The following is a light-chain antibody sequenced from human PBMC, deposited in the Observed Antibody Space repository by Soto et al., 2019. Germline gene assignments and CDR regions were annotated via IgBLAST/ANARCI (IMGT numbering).Light chain of an antibody. CDR1: HNIKNS. Sequence: DIQMTQSPSSLSASVGDRVTITCRASHNIKNSVNWYQQAQGKAPRFLIYAASTLQSGVPSRFSGSGSGTDFTLTISSLQPEDFATYYCQQSYSTPRTFGQGTKVEIK. CDR3: QQSYSTPRT. CDR2: AAS. J-gene: IGKJ1*01. V-gene: IGKV1-39*01.